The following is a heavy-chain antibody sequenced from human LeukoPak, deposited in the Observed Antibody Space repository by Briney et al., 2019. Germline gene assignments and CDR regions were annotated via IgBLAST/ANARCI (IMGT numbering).Heavy chain of an antibody. CDR2: IIPIFGTA. CDR3: ASPGEYGGNSEGFGY. CDR1: GGTFSSYA. J-gene: IGHJ4*02. Sequence: SVKVSCKASGGTFSSYAISWVRQAPGQGLEWMGGIIPIFGTANYAQKFQGRVTITADESTSTAYMELSSLRSEDTAVYYCASPGEYGGNSEGFGYWGQGTLVTVSS. V-gene: IGHV1-69*13. D-gene: IGHD4-23*01.